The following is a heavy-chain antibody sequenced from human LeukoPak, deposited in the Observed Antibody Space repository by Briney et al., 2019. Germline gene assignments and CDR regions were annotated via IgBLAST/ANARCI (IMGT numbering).Heavy chain of an antibody. CDR2: INPHSGAT. CDR3: ATSSSVTLTRDP. Sequence: ASVKVSCKASGYGFSDVYFNWVRHAPGQGLEWMGWINPHSGATNYAQRFQGRVSMDASIDTAYMELSRLTSDDTAVYYCATSSSVTLTRDPWGQGTLVTVSS. D-gene: IGHD5/OR15-5a*01. J-gene: IGHJ5*02. CDR1: GYGFSDVY. V-gene: IGHV1-2*02.